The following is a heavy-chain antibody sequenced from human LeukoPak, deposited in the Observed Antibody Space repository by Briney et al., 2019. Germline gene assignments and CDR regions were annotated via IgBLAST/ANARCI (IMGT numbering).Heavy chain of an antibody. CDR3: AGGYSSSLDY. D-gene: IGHD6-13*01. V-gene: IGHV3-33*01. CDR2: IWYDGSNK. Sequence: GRSLRLSCAASGFTFSSYGMHWVRQAPGKGLEWVAVIWYDGSNKYYADSVKGRFTISRDNSKNTLYLQMNSLRAEDTAVYYCAGGYSSSLDYWGQGTLVTVSS. J-gene: IGHJ4*02. CDR1: GFTFSSYG.